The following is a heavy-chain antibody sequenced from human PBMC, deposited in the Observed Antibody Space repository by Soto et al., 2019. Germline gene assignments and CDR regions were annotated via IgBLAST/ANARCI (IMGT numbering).Heavy chain of an antibody. D-gene: IGHD3-10*01. Sequence: QVQLVQSGAEVKKPGASVRVSCKPSGYTFTSYAITWVRQAPGRGLEWMGWIDPFTGATTYAQNFQGRVTMTTDTSTDTAYVELRSLTSDAAAVYYCARGLVRAVITHFDYWGQGTLVTVSS. CDR1: GYTFTSYA. CDR2: IDPFTGAT. J-gene: IGHJ4*02. CDR3: ARGLVRAVITHFDY. V-gene: IGHV1-18*01.